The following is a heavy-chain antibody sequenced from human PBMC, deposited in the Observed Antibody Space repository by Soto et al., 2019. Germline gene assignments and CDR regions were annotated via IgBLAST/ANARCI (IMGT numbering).Heavy chain of an antibody. CDR2: IKQDGSEK. J-gene: IGHJ4*02. CDR1: GFTFSSYW. CDR3: ARVPLRFLEWLLHYFDY. V-gene: IGHV3-7*01. Sequence: PGGSLRLSCAASGFTFSSYWMSWVRQAPGKGLEWVANIKQDGSEKYYVDSVKGRFTISRDNAKNSLYLQMNSLRAEDTAVYYCARVPLRFLEWLLHYFDYWGQGTLVTVSS. D-gene: IGHD3-3*01.